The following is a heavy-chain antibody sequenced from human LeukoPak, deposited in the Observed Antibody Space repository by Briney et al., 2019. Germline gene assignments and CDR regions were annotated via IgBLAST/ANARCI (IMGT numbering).Heavy chain of an antibody. CDR1: EFTFSSYT. Sequence: GGSLRLSCAASEFTFSSYTMHWVRQAPGKGLEWVANIKPDGSEIYYVDSVKGRFTISRDNAKNSLYLQMNSLRVEDTAVYYCTRSLDYWGQGTLVTVSS. J-gene: IGHJ4*02. D-gene: IGHD2-15*01. CDR2: IKPDGSEI. CDR3: TRSLDY. V-gene: IGHV3-7*01.